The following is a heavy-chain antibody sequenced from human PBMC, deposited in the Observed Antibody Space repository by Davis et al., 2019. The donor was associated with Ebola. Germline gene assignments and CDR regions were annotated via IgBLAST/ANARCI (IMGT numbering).Heavy chain of an antibody. CDR3: ARDIALIGIGDSYDSAWGWFDP. CDR1: GFTFSSYW. Sequence: GESLKISCAASGFTFSSYWMSWVRQAPGKGLEWVANIKQDGSEKYYVDSVKGRFTISRDNAKNSLYLQMNSLRAEDTAVYYCARDIALIGIGDSYDSAWGWFDPWDQGTLVTVSS. V-gene: IGHV3-7*01. CDR2: IKQDGSEK. J-gene: IGHJ5*02. D-gene: IGHD3-22*01.